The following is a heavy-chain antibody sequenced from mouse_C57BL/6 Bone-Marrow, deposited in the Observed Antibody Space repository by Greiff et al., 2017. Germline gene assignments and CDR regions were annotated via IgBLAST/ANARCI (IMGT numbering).Heavy chain of an antibody. Sequence: QVQLQQSGPELVRPGASVKISCKAPGYTFTSHWMQWVRQRPGQGLEWIGEIFPGSGSTYYNEKFKGKATLTVDTSSITAYMQLSSLTSEDSAVYFCANHYYGSSYGTYWGQGTLVTVSA. CDR2: IFPGSGST. V-gene: IGHV1-56*01. CDR3: ANHYYGSSYGTY. CDR1: GYTFTSHW. D-gene: IGHD1-1*01. J-gene: IGHJ3*01.